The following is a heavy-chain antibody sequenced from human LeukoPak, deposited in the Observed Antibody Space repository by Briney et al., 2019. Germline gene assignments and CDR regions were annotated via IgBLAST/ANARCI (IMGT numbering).Heavy chain of an antibody. J-gene: IGHJ4*02. CDR2: IYSDGST. CDR3: ARVTRSYYVDY. D-gene: IGHD1-26*01. CDR1: EFSVGSNY. V-gene: IGHV3-53*05. Sequence: GGSLRLSCAASEFSVGSNYMTWVRQAPGKGLEWVSLIYSDGSTYYAASVKGRFSISRDNSKNTVYLQMNSLRSDDTAVYYCARVTRSYYVDYWGQGTLVTVSS.